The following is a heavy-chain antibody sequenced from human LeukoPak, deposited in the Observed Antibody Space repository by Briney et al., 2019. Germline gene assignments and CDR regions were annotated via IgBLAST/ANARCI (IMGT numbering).Heavy chain of an antibody. V-gene: IGHV3-74*01. CDR2: IKSDGSDT. J-gene: IGHJ4*02. CDR3: ARGYSSGLHFDY. CDR1: GFTLSSYW. D-gene: IGHD6-19*01. Sequence: HPGGSLRLSCAASGFTLSSYWMHWVRQVPGKGLVWVSRIKSDGSDTRYADSVKGRFTISRDNAKNTLYPQMNSLRAEDTAVYYCARGYSSGLHFDYWGQGTLVTVSS.